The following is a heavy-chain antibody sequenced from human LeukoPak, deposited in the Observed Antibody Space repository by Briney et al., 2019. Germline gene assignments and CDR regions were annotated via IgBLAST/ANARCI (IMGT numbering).Heavy chain of an antibody. Sequence: SVTLSLTCTVSGDSISSRTSYWGWVRQSPGKELEWIGNLYYSGSTYYNPSLESRVTMSADTSKNQFSLKVRSVTAADTAVYYCVRLDGGKSRLYFQDWARAPWSPSRQ. CDR1: GDSISSRTSY. V-gene: IGHV4-39*01. CDR2: LYYSGST. D-gene: IGHD4-23*01. J-gene: IGHJ1*01. CDR3: VRLDGGKSRLYFQD.